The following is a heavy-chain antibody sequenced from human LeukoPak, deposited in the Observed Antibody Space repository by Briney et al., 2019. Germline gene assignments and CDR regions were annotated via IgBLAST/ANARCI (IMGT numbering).Heavy chain of an antibody. CDR3: ARATVTRAFDY. D-gene: IGHD4-17*01. Sequence: GGSLRLSCAASGFTFSSYAMHWVRQAPGKGLEYVSAISSNGGSTYYANSVKGRFTISRDNSKNTLYLQMGSLRAEDMAVYYCARATVTRAFDYWGQGTLVTVSS. CDR2: ISSNGGST. CDR1: GFTFSSYA. J-gene: IGHJ4*02. V-gene: IGHV3-64*01.